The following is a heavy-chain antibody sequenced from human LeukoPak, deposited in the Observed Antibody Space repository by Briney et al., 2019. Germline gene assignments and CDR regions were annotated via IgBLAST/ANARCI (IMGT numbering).Heavy chain of an antibody. CDR1: GGSISSYY. CDR2: IYYSGST. V-gene: IGHV4-59*01. Sequence: KSSETLSLTCTVSGGSISSYYWSWIRQPPGRGLEWIGYIYYSGSTNYNPSLKSRVTISVDTSKNQFSLKLSSVTAADTAVYYCARGAGLRYFDWSPPFDYWGQGTLVTVSS. J-gene: IGHJ4*02. D-gene: IGHD3-9*01. CDR3: ARGAGLRYFDWSPPFDY.